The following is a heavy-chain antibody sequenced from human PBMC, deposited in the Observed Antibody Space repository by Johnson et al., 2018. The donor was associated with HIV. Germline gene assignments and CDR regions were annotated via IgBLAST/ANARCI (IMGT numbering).Heavy chain of an antibody. CDR2: INQDGSET. Sequence: VQLVESGGGLVQPGGSLRLSCVGSGYTFSHYWMSWVRQAPGKGLEWVANINQDGSETYCLDSVKDRFTISRDNAKKFLYLQMTSLRAEDTAIYYCARKGDAFDSWGQGTLATVSS. J-gene: IGHJ3*02. V-gene: IGHV3-7*05. CDR1: GYTFSHYW. CDR3: ARKGDAFDS.